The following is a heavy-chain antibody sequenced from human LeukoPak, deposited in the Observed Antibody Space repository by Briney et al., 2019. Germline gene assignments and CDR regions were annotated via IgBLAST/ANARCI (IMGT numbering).Heavy chain of an antibody. D-gene: IGHD2-15*01. CDR2: IYSDNT. V-gene: IGHV3-66*04. Sequence: PGGSLRLSCTVSGFTVSTNSMSWVRQAPGKGLEWVSFIYSDNTHYSDSVKGRFTISRDNSKNTLYLQMNSLRAEDTAVYYCARHRLSSGITYDYWGQGTLVTVSS. CDR1: GFTVSTNS. J-gene: IGHJ4*02. CDR3: ARHRLSSGITYDY.